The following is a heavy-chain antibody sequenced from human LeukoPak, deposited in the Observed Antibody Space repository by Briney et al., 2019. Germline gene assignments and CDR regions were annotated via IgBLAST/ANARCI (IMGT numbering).Heavy chain of an antibody. Sequence: SETLSLICTVSGGSINSYYWSWIRQPPGKGLESIGYISYSGSTNYNPSLKSRVTMSVDMSKNQFSLKLSSVTAADTAIYYCARGPTTDYFDLWGQGTLVTVSS. CDR1: GGSINSYY. D-gene: IGHD4-17*01. V-gene: IGHV4-59*08. CDR3: ARGPTTDYFDL. J-gene: IGHJ4*02. CDR2: ISYSGST.